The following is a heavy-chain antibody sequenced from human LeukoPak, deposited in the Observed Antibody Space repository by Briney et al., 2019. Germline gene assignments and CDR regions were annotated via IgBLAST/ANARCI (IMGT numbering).Heavy chain of an antibody. CDR2: ISGSGGST. CDR1: GFTFSNYA. CDR3: AKVGYSSGWYYFDY. D-gene: IGHD6-19*01. Sequence: GGSLRLSCSASGFTFSNYAMHWVRQAPGKGLEWVSAISGSGGSTYYADSVKGRFTISRDNSKNTLYLQMNSLRAEDTAVYYCAKVGYSSGWYYFDYWGQGTLVTVSS. J-gene: IGHJ4*02. V-gene: IGHV3-23*01.